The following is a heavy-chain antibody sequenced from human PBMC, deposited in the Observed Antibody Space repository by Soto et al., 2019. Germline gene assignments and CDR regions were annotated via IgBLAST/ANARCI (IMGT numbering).Heavy chain of an antibody. CDR2: IIPIFGTA. Sequence: QVQLVQSGAEVKKPGSSVKVSCKASGGTFSSYAISWVRQAPGPGLEWMGGIIPIFGTANYAQKLQGRVTITADKSTSTAYMELSSQRSEDTAVIYCARATLEYSSSAEYYYYYGMEVWGQGTTVPVSS. CDR3: ARATLEYSSSAEYYYYYGMEV. J-gene: IGHJ6*02. D-gene: IGHD6-6*01. CDR1: GGTFSSYA. V-gene: IGHV1-69*06.